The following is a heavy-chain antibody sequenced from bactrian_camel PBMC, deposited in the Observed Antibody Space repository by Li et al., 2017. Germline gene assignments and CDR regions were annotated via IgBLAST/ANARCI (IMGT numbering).Heavy chain of an antibody. J-gene: IGHJ4*01. V-gene: IGHV3S40*01. CDR1: GYTDRRDC. CDR2: ICLGGWNSAT. Sequence: DVQLVESGGGSAHDGGSLRLSCVASGYTDRRDCISWFRQSPGKEREGVASICLGGWNSATLYADSVKGRFTISQDRDKNTVYLQMNNLKPEDTAVYYCAAGDGNWSYNYWGQGTQVTVS. D-gene: IGHD3*01. CDR3: AAGDGNWSYNY.